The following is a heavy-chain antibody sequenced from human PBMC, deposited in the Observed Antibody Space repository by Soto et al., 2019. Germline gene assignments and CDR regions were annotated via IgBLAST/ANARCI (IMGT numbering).Heavy chain of an antibody. CDR3: ASMYYYDSSGYYYVQYFQH. CDR1: GYTFTSYY. J-gene: IGHJ1*01. Sequence: AASVKVSCKASGYTFTSYYMHWVRQAPGQGLEWMGIINPSGGSTSYAQKFQGRVTMTRDTSTSTVYMELSSLRSEDTAVYYCASMYYYDSSGYYYVQYFQHWGQGTVVTVSS. D-gene: IGHD3-22*01. V-gene: IGHV1-46*01. CDR2: INPSGGST.